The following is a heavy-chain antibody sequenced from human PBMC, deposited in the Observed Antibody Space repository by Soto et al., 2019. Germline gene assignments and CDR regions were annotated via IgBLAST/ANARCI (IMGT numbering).Heavy chain of an antibody. D-gene: IGHD3-10*01. CDR3: ARGIGNRLPYGPVDY. CDR2: TGKNGVEI. CDR1: GFTFSGYY. V-gene: IGHV3-11*01. J-gene: IGHJ4*02. Sequence: GGSLRLSCAASGFTFSGYYMTWIRQAPGKGLEWVSFTGKNGVEIHYADSVEGRFTISRDNAKNSLYLQMNSLRAEDTAVYYCARGIGNRLPYGPVDYWGQGTLVTVSS.